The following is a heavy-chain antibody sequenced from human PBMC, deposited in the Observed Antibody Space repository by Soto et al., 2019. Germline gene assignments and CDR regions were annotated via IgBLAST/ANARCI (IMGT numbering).Heavy chain of an antibody. CDR2: IYYSGST. CDR3: ALVYDFWSGYYNVGAFDI. D-gene: IGHD3-3*01. Sequence: SETLSLTCTVSGGSISSSSYYWGWIRQPPGKGLEWIGSIYYSGSTYYNPSLKSRVTISVDTSKNHFSLKLSFVTAADTAVYYCALVYDFWSGYYNVGAFDIWGQGTMVTVSS. J-gene: IGHJ3*02. V-gene: IGHV4-39*01. CDR1: GGSISSSSYY.